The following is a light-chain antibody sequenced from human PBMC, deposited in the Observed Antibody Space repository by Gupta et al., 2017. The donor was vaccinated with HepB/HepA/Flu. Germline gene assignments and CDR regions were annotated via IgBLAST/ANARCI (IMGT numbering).Light chain of an antibody. CDR2: ETS. V-gene: IGLV7-46*01. J-gene: IGLJ2*01. CDR3: LLSYNGVRV. CDR1: TGAVTSGHY. Sequence: AVVTQAPSVTMSPGGTVTITCGSSTGAVTSGHYPYWFQQKPGQAPRTLIYETSHKRSWTPARFSGSLLGGKAVLPLSGAQPEDEADYYCLLSYNGVRVFGGGTKLTVL.